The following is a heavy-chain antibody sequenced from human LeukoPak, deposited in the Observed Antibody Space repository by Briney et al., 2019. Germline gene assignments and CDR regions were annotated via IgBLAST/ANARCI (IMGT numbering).Heavy chain of an antibody. J-gene: IGHJ4*02. Sequence: GGSLRLSCAASGFTFSSYAMHWVRQAPGKGLEWVANIKQDGSEKYYVDSVKGRFTISRDNAKNSLYLQMNSLRAEDTAVYYCARTVRLLDFDYWGQGTLVTVSS. CDR3: ARTVRLLDFDY. V-gene: IGHV3-7*01. CDR2: IKQDGSEK. CDR1: GFTFSSYA. D-gene: IGHD3-10*01.